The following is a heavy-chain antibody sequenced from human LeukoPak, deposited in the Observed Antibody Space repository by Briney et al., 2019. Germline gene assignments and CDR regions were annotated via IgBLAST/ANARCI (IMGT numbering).Heavy chain of an antibody. D-gene: IGHD6-19*01. CDR1: GFTFSSYA. Sequence: GGSLRLSCAASGFTFSSYAMSWVRQAPGKGLEWVSAISGSGGSTYYADSVKGRFTISRDNSKNTLYLQMNSLRAEDTAVYYCATRGWLVRGVDYWGQGTLVTVPS. CDR2: ISGSGGST. J-gene: IGHJ4*02. V-gene: IGHV3-23*01. CDR3: ATRGWLVRGVDY.